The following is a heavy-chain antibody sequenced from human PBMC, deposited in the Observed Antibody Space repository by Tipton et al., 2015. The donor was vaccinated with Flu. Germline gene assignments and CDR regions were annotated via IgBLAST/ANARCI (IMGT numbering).Heavy chain of an antibody. CDR2: IYPGDSDT. D-gene: IGHD6-19*01. V-gene: IGHV5-51*03. J-gene: IGHJ4*02. CDR3: VRRDSLGWYYFDD. CDR1: GYSFTTYW. Sequence: QLVQSGAEVKNPGESLKISCKASGYSFTTYWIGWVRQMPGKGLEWMGIIYPGDSDTRYSPSFQGQVTVSADKTISTAYLQWTSLKASDSAMYYCVRRDSLGWYYFDDWGQGTLVTVSS.